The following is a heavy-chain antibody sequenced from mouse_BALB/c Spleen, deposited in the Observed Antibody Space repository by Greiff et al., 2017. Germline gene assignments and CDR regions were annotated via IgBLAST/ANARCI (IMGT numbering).Heavy chain of an antibody. J-gene: IGHJ4*01. Sequence: VQLQQPGAELVKPGASVKLSCKASGYTFTSYWMHWVKQRPGQGLEWIGEIDPSDSYTNYNQKFKGKATLTVDKSSSTAYMQLSSLTSEDSAVYYCARGGYRSPYAMDYWGQGTSVTVPS. CDR1: GYTFTSYW. V-gene: IGHV1-69*02. D-gene: IGHD2-14*01. CDR2: IDPSDSYT. CDR3: ARGGYRSPYAMDY.